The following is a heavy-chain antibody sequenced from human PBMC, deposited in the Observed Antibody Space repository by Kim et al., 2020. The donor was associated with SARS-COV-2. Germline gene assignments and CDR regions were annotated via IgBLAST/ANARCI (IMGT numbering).Heavy chain of an antibody. CDR2: I. Sequence: IGYADSVKGRFTISRDNAKNSLHLQMNSLRAEDTALYYCAKADYYYYMDVWGKGTTVTVSS. CDR3: AKADYYYYMDV. V-gene: IGHV3-9*01. J-gene: IGHJ6*03.